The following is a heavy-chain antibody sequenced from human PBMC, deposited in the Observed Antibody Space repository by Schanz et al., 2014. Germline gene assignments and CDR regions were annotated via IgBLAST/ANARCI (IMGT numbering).Heavy chain of an antibody. CDR2: ISSSSIYI. V-gene: IGHV3-21*06. Sequence: EVQLVESGGGLVKPGGSLRLSCAASGFTFSSYSMNWVRQAPGKGLEWVSSISSSSIYIYYADSVKGRFTISRDNAKNSLYLQMNSLRAEDTAVYYCARLATSKSRLGDAVDIWGQGTMVTVSS. D-gene: IGHD6-6*01. CDR3: ARLATSKSRLGDAVDI. J-gene: IGHJ3*02. CDR1: GFTFSSYS.